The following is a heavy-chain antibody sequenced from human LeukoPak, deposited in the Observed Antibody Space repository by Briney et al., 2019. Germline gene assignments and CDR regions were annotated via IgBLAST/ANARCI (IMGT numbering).Heavy chain of an antibody. CDR1: GGSISSSSYY. V-gene: IGHV4-39*01. CDR2: IYYSGST. D-gene: IGHD4-17*01. J-gene: IGHJ5*02. Sequence: SETLSLTRTVSGGSISSSSYYWGWIRQPPGKGLEWIGSIYYSGSTYYNPSLKSRVTISVDTSKNQFSLKLSSVTAADTAVYYCARGSVTFDPWGQGTLVTVSS. CDR3: ARGSVTFDP.